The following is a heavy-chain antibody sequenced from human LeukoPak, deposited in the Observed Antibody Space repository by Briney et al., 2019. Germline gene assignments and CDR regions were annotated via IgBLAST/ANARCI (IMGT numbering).Heavy chain of an antibody. Sequence: GGSLRLSCAASGFTFNSYWMHWVRQAPGKGLVWVSLFKTDGSTTRYADSVKGRFTISRDNAKNTLYLQMNSLRPEDTAVYYCARSTSQGFDYWGQGTPVIVSS. V-gene: IGHV3-74*01. J-gene: IGHJ4*02. CDR2: FKTDGSTT. CDR3: ARSTSQGFDY. CDR1: GFTFNSYW.